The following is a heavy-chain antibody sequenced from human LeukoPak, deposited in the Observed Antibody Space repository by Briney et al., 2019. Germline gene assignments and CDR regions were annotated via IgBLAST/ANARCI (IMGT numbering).Heavy chain of an antibody. D-gene: IGHD5-12*01. CDR1: GYSFTSYW. Sequence: GESLKISCKGFGYSFTSYWISWVRQMPGKGLEWMGRIDPSDSYTNYSPSFQGHVTISADMSVSTAYLQWSSLKASDTAMYYCARHIGPIDYWGQGTLVTVSS. J-gene: IGHJ4*02. CDR2: IDPSDSYT. V-gene: IGHV5-10-1*01. CDR3: ARHIGPIDY.